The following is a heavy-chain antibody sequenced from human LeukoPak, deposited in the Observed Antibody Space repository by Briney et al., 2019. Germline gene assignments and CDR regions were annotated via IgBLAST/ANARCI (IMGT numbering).Heavy chain of an antibody. CDR1: GFTFSSYS. J-gene: IGHJ4*02. Sequence: GGSLRLSCAASGFTFSSYSTNWVRQAPGKGLEWVSAISGSGGSTYYADSVKGRFTISRDNSKNTLYLQMNSLRAEDTAVYYCAKDPTNYYGSGSYSYWGQGTLVTVSS. CDR2: ISGSGGST. CDR3: AKDPTNYYGSGSYSY. D-gene: IGHD3-10*01. V-gene: IGHV3-23*01.